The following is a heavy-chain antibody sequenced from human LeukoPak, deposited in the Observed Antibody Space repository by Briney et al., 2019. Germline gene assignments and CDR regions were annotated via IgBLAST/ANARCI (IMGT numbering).Heavy chain of an antibody. J-gene: IGHJ4*02. Sequence: GGSLRLSCAASGFTFSSYEMNWVRQAPGKGLEWVSYSSSSGSTIYYADSVKGRFTISRDNAKKSLYLQMNSLRAEDTAVYYCAREHCSSTSCSYFDYWGQGTLVTVSS. CDR1: GFTFSSYE. V-gene: IGHV3-48*03. CDR3: AREHCSSTSCSYFDY. CDR2: SSSSGSTI. D-gene: IGHD2-2*01.